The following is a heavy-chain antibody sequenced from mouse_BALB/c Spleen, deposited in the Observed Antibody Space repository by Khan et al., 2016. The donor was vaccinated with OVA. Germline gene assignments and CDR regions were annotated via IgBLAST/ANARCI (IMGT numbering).Heavy chain of an antibody. D-gene: IGHD1-1*01. V-gene: IGHV1-7*01. CDR1: GYTFINYW. CDR2: INPSTGYT. J-gene: IGHJ2*01. Sequence: VQLQQSGAELAKPGASVKMSCKASGYTFINYWILWVKQRPGPGLEWIGYINPSTGYTEYTQNFKDKATLTADKSSSTAYMQLSSLTSEDSAVDYCARRGLRWDFDYWGQGTTLTVSS. CDR3: ARRGLRWDFDY.